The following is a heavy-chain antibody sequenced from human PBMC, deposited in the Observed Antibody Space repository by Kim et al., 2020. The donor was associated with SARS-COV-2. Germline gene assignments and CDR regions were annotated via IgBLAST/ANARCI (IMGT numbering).Heavy chain of an antibody. CDR2: IYHSGST. D-gene: IGHD6-13*01. J-gene: IGHJ4*02. CDR3: ARIADADSSSWYAY. V-gene: IGHV4-4*02. CDR1: GGSISSSNW. Sequence: SETLSLTCAVSGGSISSSNWWSWVRQPPGKGLEWIGEIYHSGSTNYNPSLKSRVTISVDKSKNQFSLKLSSVTAADTAVYYCARIADADSSSWYAYWGQGTLVTVSS.